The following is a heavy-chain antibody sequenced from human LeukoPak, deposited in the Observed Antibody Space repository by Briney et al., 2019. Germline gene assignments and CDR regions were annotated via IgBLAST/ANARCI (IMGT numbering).Heavy chain of an antibody. CDR3: ARAGEPRPFDY. D-gene: IGHD7-27*01. V-gene: IGHV4-34*01. CDR1: GGSF. J-gene: IGHJ4*02. CDR2: INHSGST. Sequence: TSETLSLTCAVYGGSFWSWIRQPPGKGLEWIGEINHSGSTNYNPSLKSRVTISVDTSKNQFSLKLSSVTAADTAVYYCARAGEPRPFDYWGQGTLVTVSS.